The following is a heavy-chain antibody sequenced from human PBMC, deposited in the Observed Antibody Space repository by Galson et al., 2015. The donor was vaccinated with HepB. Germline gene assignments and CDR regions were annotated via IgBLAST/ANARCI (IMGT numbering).Heavy chain of an antibody. CDR3: ASGQWLVHDF. CDR2: INTGNGNT. J-gene: IGHJ4*02. V-gene: IGHV1-3*04. Sequence: SVKVSCKASAYTFTNYAMHWVRQAPGQRLEWMGWINTGNGNTKYSQKFQGRVTITRDTSASTAYMELSRLRSEDTAVYYCASGQWLVHDFWGPGTLVTVSS. CDR1: AYTFTNYA. D-gene: IGHD6-19*01.